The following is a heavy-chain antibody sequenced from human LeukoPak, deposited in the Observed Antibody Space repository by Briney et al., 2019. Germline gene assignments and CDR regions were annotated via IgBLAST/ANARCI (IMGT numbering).Heavy chain of an antibody. J-gene: IGHJ5*02. Sequence: GGSLRLSCATSGFTFSSYAMSWVRQAPGKGLEWVSAIKDNGGSTVYADSVKGRFTISRDNSKNTLYLQMNSLRAEDTAVYYCAKDGMGCSSTSCQGLWFDPWGQGTLVTVSS. V-gene: IGHV3-23*01. CDR3: AKDGMGCSSTSCQGLWFDP. CDR1: GFTFSSYA. D-gene: IGHD2-2*01. CDR2: IKDNGGST.